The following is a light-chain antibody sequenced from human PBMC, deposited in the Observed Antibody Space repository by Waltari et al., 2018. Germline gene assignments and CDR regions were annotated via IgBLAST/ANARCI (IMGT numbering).Light chain of an antibody. CDR2: AVT. Sequence: QSALTQPASVSGSPAQSITISCAGTSSDVGGYDLVSWYQHHPDKAPKPLIYAVTKRPSGLSNPLSGSKSGNTASLTISGFQAEDEATYYCCSYLERTVFGGGTKLTVL. CDR3: CSYLERTV. J-gene: IGLJ2*01. V-gene: IGLV2-23*02. CDR1: SSDVGGYDL.